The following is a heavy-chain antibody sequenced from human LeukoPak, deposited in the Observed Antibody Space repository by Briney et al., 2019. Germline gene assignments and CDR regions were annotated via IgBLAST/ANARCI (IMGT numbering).Heavy chain of an antibody. CDR2: ISYDGSDK. CDR3: AREGLGAAAGTFDY. J-gene: IGHJ4*02. CDR1: GFIFANYA. Sequence: PGRSLRLSCAASGFIFANYAMHWVRQAPGKGLEWVALISYDGSDKYYANSVKGRFTISRDNSKNTLSLQMNSLRAEDTAIYYCAREGLGAAAGTFDYWGQGTLVTVSS. D-gene: IGHD6-13*01. V-gene: IGHV3-30-3*01.